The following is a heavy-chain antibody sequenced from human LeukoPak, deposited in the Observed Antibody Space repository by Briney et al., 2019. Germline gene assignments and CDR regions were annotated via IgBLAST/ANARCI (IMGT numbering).Heavy chain of an antibody. CDR2: FIPIFGTA. Sequence: ASVKVSSKASGGTFTSYAISRVRQAPGPGLGWMGGFIPIFGTANYAQKFQGRVTITAHKSTSTAYMELSSLRSEDTAVYYCARVLGYNNFGMTYYYYMDVWGKGSTVTVSS. D-gene: IGHD5-24*01. V-gene: IGHV1-69*06. CDR1: GGTFTSYA. CDR3: ARVLGYNNFGMTYYYYMDV. J-gene: IGHJ6*03.